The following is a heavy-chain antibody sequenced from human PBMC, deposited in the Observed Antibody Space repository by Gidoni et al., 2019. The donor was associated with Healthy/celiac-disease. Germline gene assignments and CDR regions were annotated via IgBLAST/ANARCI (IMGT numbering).Heavy chain of an antibody. CDR2: ISSSSSYT. CDR1: GFTFSDYY. D-gene: IGHD6-19*01. J-gene: IGHJ6*03. Sequence: QVQLVESGGGLVKPGGSLRLSCAASGFTFSDYYMSWIRQAPGKGLEWVSYISSSSSYTNYADSVKGRFTISRDNAKNSLYLQMNSLRAEDTAVYYCASLPLWFYSSVDYYYMDVWGKGTTVTVSS. V-gene: IGHV3-11*06. CDR3: ASLPLWFYSSVDYYYMDV.